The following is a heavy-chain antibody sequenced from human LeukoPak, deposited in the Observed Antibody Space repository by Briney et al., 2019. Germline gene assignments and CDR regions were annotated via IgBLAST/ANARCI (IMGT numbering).Heavy chain of an antibody. D-gene: IGHD3-10*01. CDR2: IYTSGTT. CDR1: GGSISSYY. CDR3: ASTMVRGVLYFDY. V-gene: IGHV4-4*07. J-gene: IGHJ4*02. Sequence: SETLSLTCTVSGGSISSYYWNWIRQPAGKGLEWIGRIYTSGTTNYNPSLKSRVTMSVDTSKNQFSLKLSSVTAADTAVYYCASTMVRGVLYFDYWGQGTLVTVSS.